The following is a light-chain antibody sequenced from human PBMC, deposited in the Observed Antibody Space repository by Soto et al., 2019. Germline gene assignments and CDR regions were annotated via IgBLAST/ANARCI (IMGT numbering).Light chain of an antibody. V-gene: IGLV4-69*01. CDR2: LNSDGSH. Sequence: QTVVTQSPSASASLGASVKLTCTLSSRHSSYAIAWHQQQPEKGPRYLMKLNSDGSHSKGDGIPDRFSGSSSGAERYLTISSLQSEDEADYYCQTWGTGIHVLFGGGTKLTVL. J-gene: IGLJ2*01. CDR3: QTWGTGIHVL. CDR1: SRHSSYA.